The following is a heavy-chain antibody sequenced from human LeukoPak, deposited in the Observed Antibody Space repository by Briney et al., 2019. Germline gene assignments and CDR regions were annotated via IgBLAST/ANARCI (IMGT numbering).Heavy chain of an antibody. Sequence: GESLKISCKGSGYRFTDYWIGWVRQTPGKGLEWMGIISPEDSDTRYSPSFHGQVTISADESISTAYLQWSSLKASDTALYYCARYRGDYVSLPSPFDYWGQGTLVTVSS. CDR3: ARYRGDYVSLPSPFDY. V-gene: IGHV5-51*01. CDR2: ISPEDSDT. J-gene: IGHJ4*02. D-gene: IGHD4-17*01. CDR1: GYRFTDYW.